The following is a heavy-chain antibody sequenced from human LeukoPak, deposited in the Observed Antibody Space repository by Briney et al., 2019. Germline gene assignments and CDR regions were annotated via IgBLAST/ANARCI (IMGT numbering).Heavy chain of an antibody. CDR1: GGSFSGYY. CDR2: INHSGNT. V-gene: IGHV4-34*01. CDR3: AREGSGWYYFDY. D-gene: IGHD6-19*01. J-gene: IGHJ4*02. Sequence: SETLSLTCAVYGGSFSGYYWSWLRQPPGKGLEWIGEINHSGNTNYNPSLKRRVTISLDTSKNQFSLKLSSVTAADTAVYYCAREGSGWYYFDYWGQGTLVTVSS.